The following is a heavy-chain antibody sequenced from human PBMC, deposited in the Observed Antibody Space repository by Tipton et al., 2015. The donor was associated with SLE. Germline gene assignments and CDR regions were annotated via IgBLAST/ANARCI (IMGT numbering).Heavy chain of an antibody. CDR2: IKQDGSEK. Sequence: SLRLSCAASGFTFSSYWMSWVRQAPGKGLEWVANIKQDGSEKYYVDSVKGRFTISRDNAKNSLYLQMNSLRAEDTAVYYCVPLGYCSSTSCYTPNWFDPWGQGTLVTVSS. V-gene: IGHV3-7*01. CDR1: GFTFSSYW. D-gene: IGHD2-2*02. CDR3: VPLGYCSSTSCYTPNWFDP. J-gene: IGHJ5*02.